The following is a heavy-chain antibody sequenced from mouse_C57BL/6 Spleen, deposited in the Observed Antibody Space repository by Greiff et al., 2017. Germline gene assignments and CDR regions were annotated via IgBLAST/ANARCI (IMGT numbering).Heavy chain of an antibody. V-gene: IGHV1-7*01. CDR3: ASEDYDAWFAY. CDR1: GYTFPSYW. CDR2: INPSSGYT. Sequence: QVQLQQSGAELAKPGASVKLSCKASGYTFPSYWMHWVKQRPGQGLEWIGYINPSSGYTKYNQKFKDKATLTADKSSSTAYMQLSSLTYEDSAVYYCASEDYDAWFAYWGQGTLVTVSA. D-gene: IGHD2-4*01. J-gene: IGHJ3*01.